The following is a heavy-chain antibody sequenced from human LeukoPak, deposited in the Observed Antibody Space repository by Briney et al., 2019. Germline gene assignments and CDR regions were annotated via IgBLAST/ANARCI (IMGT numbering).Heavy chain of an antibody. J-gene: IGHJ3*02. Sequence: PGRSLRLSCAASGFTFSSYGMHWVRQAPGKGLEWVAVISYDGSNKYYADSVKGRFTISRDNSKNTLYLQMNSLRAEDTAVYYCAKTYGDYRSDSYAFDIWGQGTMVTVSS. CDR1: GFTFSSYG. CDR3: AKTYGDYRSDSYAFDI. D-gene: IGHD4-17*01. V-gene: IGHV3-30*18. CDR2: ISYDGSNK.